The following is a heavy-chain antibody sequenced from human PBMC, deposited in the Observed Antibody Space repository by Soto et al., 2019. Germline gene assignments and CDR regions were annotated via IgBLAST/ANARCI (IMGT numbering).Heavy chain of an antibody. J-gene: IGHJ4*02. CDR1: GGSISSRSYY. D-gene: IGHD6-6*01. V-gene: IGHV4-39*01. CDR2: IDYSGST. Sequence: LTCTVTGGSISSRSYYWVWIRQPPGKGLEWIGSIDYSGSTYNNPSLRSRVSMSIDTSKDQFSLKLKSVTAADTALYFCARRRTSVVSKAYFDXWGPGSLVTVSX. CDR3: ARRRTSVVSKAYFDX.